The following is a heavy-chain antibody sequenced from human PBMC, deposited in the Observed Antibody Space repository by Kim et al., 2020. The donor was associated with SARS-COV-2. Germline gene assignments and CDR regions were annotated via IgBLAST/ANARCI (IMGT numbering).Heavy chain of an antibody. CDR1: GYTFTSYA. Sequence: ASVKVSCKASGYTFTSYAMNWVRQAPGQGLQWMGWINTNTGNPTYAQGFTGRFVFSLDTSVSTAYLQISSLKAEDTAVYYCAVVPAALVGYYYYYYMDVWGEGTTVTLSS. J-gene: IGHJ6*03. D-gene: IGHD2-2*01. CDR2: INTNTGNP. V-gene: IGHV7-4-1*02. CDR3: AVVPAALVGYYYYYYMDV.